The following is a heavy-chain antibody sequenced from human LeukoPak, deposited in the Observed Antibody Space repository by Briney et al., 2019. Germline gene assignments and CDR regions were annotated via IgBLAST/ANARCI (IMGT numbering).Heavy chain of an antibody. V-gene: IGHV4-34*01. D-gene: IGHD3-10*01. CDR1: GGSFSGDY. CDR3: ARGRIAMVRGVIGPFDY. Sequence: SETLSLTCAVYGGSFSGDYWSWIRQPPGKGLEWIGEINHSGSTNYNPSLKSRVTISVDTSKNQFSLKLSSVTAADTAVYYCARGRIAMVRGVIGPFDYWGQGTLVTVSS. CDR2: INHSGST. J-gene: IGHJ4*02.